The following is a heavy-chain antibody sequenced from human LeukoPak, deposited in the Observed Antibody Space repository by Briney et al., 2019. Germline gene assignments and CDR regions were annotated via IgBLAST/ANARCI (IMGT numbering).Heavy chain of an antibody. D-gene: IGHD6-19*01. CDR1: GGTFSSYA. Sequence: SVKVSCKASGGTFSSYAISWVRQAPGQGLEWMGGIIPIFGTANYAQKFQGRVTITADESTSTAYMELSSLRSEDTAVYYCARQSGGLVRPYDYWGQGTLVTVSS. CDR3: ARQSGGLVRPYDY. V-gene: IGHV1-69*13. CDR2: IIPIFGTA. J-gene: IGHJ4*02.